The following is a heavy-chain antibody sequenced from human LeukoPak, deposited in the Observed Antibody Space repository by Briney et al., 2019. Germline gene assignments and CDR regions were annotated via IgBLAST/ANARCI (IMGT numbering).Heavy chain of an antibody. Sequence: SEALSLTCTVSGGSISSYYWSWIRQPPGKGLEWIGYIYYSGSTNYNPSLKSRVTISVDTSKNQFSLKLSSVTAADTAVYYCARGYEGDFDYWGQGTLVTVSS. D-gene: IGHD5-12*01. J-gene: IGHJ4*02. CDR2: IYYSGST. V-gene: IGHV4-59*01. CDR3: ARGYEGDFDY. CDR1: GGSISSYY.